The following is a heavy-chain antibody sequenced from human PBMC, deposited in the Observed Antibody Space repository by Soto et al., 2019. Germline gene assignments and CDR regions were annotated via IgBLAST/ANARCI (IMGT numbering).Heavy chain of an antibody. Sequence: QVQLQASGPGLVKPSGTLSLTCAVSGGSISSSNWWSWVRQPPGKGLEWIGELYHSGSTNYNPSLKSRVTISVDKSKNQFSLKLTSVTAADTAVYYCARVLAKDSSGFDYWGQGALVTVSS. V-gene: IGHV4-4*02. CDR3: ARVLAKDSSGFDY. CDR1: GGSISSSNW. D-gene: IGHD3-22*01. J-gene: IGHJ4*02. CDR2: LYHSGST.